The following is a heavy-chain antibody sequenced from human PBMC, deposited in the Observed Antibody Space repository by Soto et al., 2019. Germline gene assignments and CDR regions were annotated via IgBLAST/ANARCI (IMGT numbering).Heavy chain of an antibody. D-gene: IGHD3-10*01. CDR1: GYTFTNYG. J-gene: IGHJ5*02. Sequence: QVQLVQSGAEVKKPGASVKVSCKASGYTFTNYGISWVRQAPGQGLEGMGWISAYNGNTKYAQKLQGRVTMTTDTAQSTDYMELRSLRSDDTAVYYCARGVGSGSYYNQYNWFDPWGQGTLVTVSS. V-gene: IGHV1-18*01. CDR3: ARGVGSGSYYNQYNWFDP. CDR2: ISAYNGNT.